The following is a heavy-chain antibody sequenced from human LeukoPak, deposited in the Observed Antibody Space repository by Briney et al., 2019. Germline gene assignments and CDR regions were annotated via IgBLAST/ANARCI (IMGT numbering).Heavy chain of an antibody. J-gene: IGHJ4*02. D-gene: IGHD1-26*01. CDR1: GFTFSSYC. Sequence: GGSLRLSCAASGFTFSSYCMSWVRQAPGKGLEWVANIKQDGSEKYYVDSVKGRFTISRDNSKNTLYLQMDSLRAEDTAVYYCARMTGSSADYWGQGTLVTVSS. V-gene: IGHV3-7*01. CDR3: ARMTGSSADY. CDR2: IKQDGSEK.